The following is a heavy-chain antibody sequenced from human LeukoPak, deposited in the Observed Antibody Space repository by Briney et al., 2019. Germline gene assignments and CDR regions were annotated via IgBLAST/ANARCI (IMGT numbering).Heavy chain of an antibody. CDR1: GFTFSDYY. D-gene: IGHD3-10*01. CDR2: ISYDGSNK. CDR3: AREGQGYYGSGSYYNVYFDY. J-gene: IGHJ4*02. V-gene: IGHV3-30*03. Sequence: GGSLRLSCAASGFTFSDYYMSWIRQAPGKGLEWVAVISYDGSNKYYADSVKGRFTISRDNSKNTLYLQMNSLRAEDTAVYYCAREGQGYYGSGSYYNVYFDYWGQGTLVTVSS.